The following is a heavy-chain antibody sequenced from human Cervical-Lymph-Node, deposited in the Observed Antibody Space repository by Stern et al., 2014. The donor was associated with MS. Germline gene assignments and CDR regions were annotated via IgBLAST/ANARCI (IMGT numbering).Heavy chain of an antibody. CDR3: ARRDSKGLYYYGTDV. V-gene: IGHV1-69*01. D-gene: IGHD6-13*01. Sequence: VQLVESGAEVKKPGSSVKVSCKASGGTFSSDAISWVRQAPGQGLEWMGGIIPIFGTANYAQKFQGRVTITADESPSTAYLELSSLRSEDPAVYYCARRDSKGLYYYGTDVWGQGTTVTVSS. CDR1: GGTFSSDA. CDR2: IIPIFGTA. J-gene: IGHJ6*02.